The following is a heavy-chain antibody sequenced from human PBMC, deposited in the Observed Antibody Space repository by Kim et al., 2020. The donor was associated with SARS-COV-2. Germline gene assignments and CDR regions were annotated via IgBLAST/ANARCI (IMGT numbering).Heavy chain of an antibody. V-gene: IGHV3-74*01. CDR1: DFIFSNYW. CDR2: INSDGSST. D-gene: IGHD3-10*01. CDR3: ARDRRGITLIRGVTLKVASYGMDV. Sequence: GGSLRLSCAASDFIFSNYWMHWVRQAPGKGLVWVSRINSDGSSTTHADSVKGRFTVSRDNAKNTLYLQMNSLRAEDTAVYFCARDRRGITLIRGVTLKVASYGMDVWGQGTTVTVSS. J-gene: IGHJ6*02.